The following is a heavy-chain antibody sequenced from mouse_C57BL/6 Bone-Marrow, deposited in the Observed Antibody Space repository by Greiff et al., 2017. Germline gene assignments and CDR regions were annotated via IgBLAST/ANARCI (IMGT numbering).Heavy chain of an antibody. CDR3: ARYGNYPYWYCDV. J-gene: IGHJ1*03. V-gene: IGHV1-61*01. CDR1: GYTFTSYW. CDR2: IYPSDSET. Sequence: QQPGAELVRPGSSVKLSCKASGYTFTSYWMDWVKQRPGQGLEWIGNIYPSDSETHYNQKFKDKATLTVDKSSSTAYMQLSSLTSEDSAVYYCARYGNYPYWYCDVWGTGTTVTVSS. D-gene: IGHD2-1*01.